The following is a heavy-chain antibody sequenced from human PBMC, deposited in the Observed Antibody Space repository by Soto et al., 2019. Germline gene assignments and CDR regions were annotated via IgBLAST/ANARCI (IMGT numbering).Heavy chain of an antibody. CDR3: ARARWKGTRLSNDFDY. CDR2: INPNSGGT. Sequence: WASVKVSCKASGYTFTGYYMHWVRQAPGQGLEWMGWINPNSGGTNYAQKFQGWVTMTRDTSINTAYMELSRLRSDDTAVYYCARARWKGTRLSNDFDYWGQGTLVTVSS. V-gene: IGHV1-2*04. J-gene: IGHJ4*02. CDR1: GYTFTGYY. D-gene: IGHD1-1*01.